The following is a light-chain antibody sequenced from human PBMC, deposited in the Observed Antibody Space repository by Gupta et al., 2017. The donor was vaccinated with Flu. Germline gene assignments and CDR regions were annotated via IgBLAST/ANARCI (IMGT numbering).Light chain of an antibody. J-gene: IGLJ3*02. CDR2: NTD. CDR1: ISNIERNN. V-gene: IGLV1-44*01. CDR3: AAWDDRLSGWV. Sequence: QSVMTQPTSTSGTPGQRVIISFPGGISNIERNNVHWYQHFPGAAPKIVLYNTDQRSSGVPDRFSGSKSGSSASLAISGLQSEDEADYYCAAWDDRLSGWVFGGGTRLTVL.